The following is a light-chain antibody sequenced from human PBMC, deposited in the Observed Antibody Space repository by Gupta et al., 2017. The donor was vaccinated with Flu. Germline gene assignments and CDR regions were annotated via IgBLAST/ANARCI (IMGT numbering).Light chain of an antibody. J-gene: IGKJ4*01. Sequence: PATLSASVGDRVTISCQARHVISYYLTWYQQKPGNPRKLLIYDSSKVATGIPTWFSSSCAGTDFTITISIQQPDVIAYYYCQRNDRLPLTFGGGTKVEIK. CDR1: HVISYY. CDR2: DSS. V-gene: IGKV1-33*01. CDR3: QRNDRLPLT.